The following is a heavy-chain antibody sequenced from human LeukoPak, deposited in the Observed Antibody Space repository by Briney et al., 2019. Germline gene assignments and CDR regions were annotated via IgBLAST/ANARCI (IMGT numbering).Heavy chain of an antibody. Sequence: SVKVSCKASGGTFSSYAISWVRQAPGQGLEWMGGIIPIFGTANYAQKFQGRVTITADESTSTAYMELSSLRSEDTAVYYCARLGPGGMATTTNWGQGTLVTVSS. CDR2: IIPIFGTA. J-gene: IGHJ4*02. D-gene: IGHD5-24*01. CDR3: ARLGPGGMATTTN. V-gene: IGHV1-69*13. CDR1: GGTFSSYA.